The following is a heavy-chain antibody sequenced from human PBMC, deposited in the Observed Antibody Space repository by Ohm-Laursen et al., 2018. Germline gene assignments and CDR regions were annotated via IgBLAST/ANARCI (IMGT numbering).Heavy chain of an antibody. D-gene: IGHD2-2*02. V-gene: IGHV3-21*01. CDR3: ARDSLGYCSSTSCYNPDY. CDR2: ISSSSSYI. CDR1: GFTFSSYS. J-gene: IGHJ4*02. Sequence: SLRLSCAASGFTFSSYSMNWVRQAPGKGLEWVSSISSSSSYIYYADSVKGRFTISRDNAKNSLYLQMNSLRAEDTAVYYCARDSLGYCSSTSCYNPDYWGQGTLVTVSS.